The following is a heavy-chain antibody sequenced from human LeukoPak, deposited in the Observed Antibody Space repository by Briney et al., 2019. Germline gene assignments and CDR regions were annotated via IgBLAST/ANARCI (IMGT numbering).Heavy chain of an antibody. V-gene: IGHV3-9*01. CDR2: ISWNSGNI. D-gene: IGHD5-18*01. J-gene: IGHJ4*02. CDR3: ARGRGYNYGYIFGYFDY. Sequence: GGSLRLSCAASGFTFADYAMHWVRQTPGKGLEWVSGISWNSGNIDYADSVKGRFTISRDNAKNSLYLQMNSLRAEDTALYYCARGRGYNYGYIFGYFDYWGQGTLVTVSS. CDR1: GFTFADYA.